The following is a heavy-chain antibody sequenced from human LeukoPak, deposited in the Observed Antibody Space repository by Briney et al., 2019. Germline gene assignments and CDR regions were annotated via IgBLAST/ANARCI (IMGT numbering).Heavy chain of an antibody. CDR1: GGSISSYY. J-gene: IGHJ4*02. V-gene: IGHV4-59*01. CDR3: ARVRSLYCSSTSCLYYYFDY. Sequence: PSETLSLTCTVSGGSISSYYWSWIRQPPGKGLESIGYIYYSGSTNYNPSLKSRVTISVDTSKNQFSLKLSSVTAADTAVYYCARVRSLYCSSTSCLYYYFDYWGQGTLVTVSS. CDR2: IYYSGST. D-gene: IGHD2-2*01.